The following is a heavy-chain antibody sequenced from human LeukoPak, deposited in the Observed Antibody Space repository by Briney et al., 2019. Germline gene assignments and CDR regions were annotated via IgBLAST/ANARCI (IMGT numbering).Heavy chain of an antibody. Sequence: SETLSLTCSVSGGSFSSYNFYWGWIRQPPGKGLAWIGSIDYSGSTFYTPSLRRRMTISLDTSKNQFSLKLSSVTAADTAVYYCARGRSYYYGSGSYYNNWFDPWGQGTLVTVSS. CDR1: GGSFSSYNFY. J-gene: IGHJ5*02. D-gene: IGHD3-10*01. CDR3: ARGRSYYYGSGSYYNNWFDP. CDR2: IDYSGST. V-gene: IGHV4-39*07.